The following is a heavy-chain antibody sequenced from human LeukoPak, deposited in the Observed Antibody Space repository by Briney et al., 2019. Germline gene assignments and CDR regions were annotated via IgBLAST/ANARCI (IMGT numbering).Heavy chain of an antibody. V-gene: IGHV4-59*08. CDR2: IYVSGAT. CDR3: ARHPLEYYDSSGFAFDL. CDR1: GGSISGYY. J-gene: IGHJ3*01. D-gene: IGHD3-22*01. Sequence: PSETLSLTCTVSGGSISGYYWSWIRQSPGRALEWIGYIYVSGATRYNPSLESRVSISEDTSKNQFSLRLSSVTAADTAVYFCARHPLEYYDSSGFAFDLWGQGTMVTVSS.